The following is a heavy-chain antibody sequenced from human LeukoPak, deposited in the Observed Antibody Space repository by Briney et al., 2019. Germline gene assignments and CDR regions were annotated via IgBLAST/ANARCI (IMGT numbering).Heavy chain of an antibody. D-gene: IGHD6-13*01. J-gene: IGHJ3*02. CDR3: ARGPVTRHSSSWYRSDAFDI. V-gene: IGHV4-34*01. Sequence: SETLSLTCAVYGGSFSGYYWSWIRQPPGKGLEWIGEINHSGSTNYNPSLKSRVTISVDTSKNQFSLKLSSVTAADTAVYYCARGPVTRHSSSWYRSDAFDIWGQGTMVTVSS. CDR1: GGSFSGYY. CDR2: INHSGST.